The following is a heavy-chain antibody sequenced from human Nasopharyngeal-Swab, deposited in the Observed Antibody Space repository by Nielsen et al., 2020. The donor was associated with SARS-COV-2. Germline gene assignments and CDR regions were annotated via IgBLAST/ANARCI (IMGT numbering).Heavy chain of an antibody. CDR1: GFPFNIYA. Sequence: GVLKISCIASGFPFNIYAMAWVRRTPGKGLEWVSAISGSGGSTYYADSVKGRFTISRDNSKNTLYLQMNSLRAEDTAVYYCARSLGSGWFDAFDIWGQGTMVTVSS. J-gene: IGHJ3*02. D-gene: IGHD6-19*01. CDR2: ISGSGGST. CDR3: ARSLGSGWFDAFDI. V-gene: IGHV3-23*01.